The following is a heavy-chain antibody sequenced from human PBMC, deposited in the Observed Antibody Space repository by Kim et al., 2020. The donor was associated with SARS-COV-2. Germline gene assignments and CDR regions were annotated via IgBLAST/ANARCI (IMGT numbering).Heavy chain of an antibody. CDR3: ARVLRWWFGATPLNYYYGMDV. Sequence: SETLSLTCAVYGGSFSGYYWSWIRQPPGKGLEWIGEINHSGSTNYNPSLKSRVTISVDTSKNQFSLKLSSVTAADTAVYYCARVLRWWFGATPLNYYYGMDVWGQGTTVTVSS. D-gene: IGHD2-21*01. CDR2: INHSGST. J-gene: IGHJ6*02. V-gene: IGHV4-34*01. CDR1: GGSFSGYY.